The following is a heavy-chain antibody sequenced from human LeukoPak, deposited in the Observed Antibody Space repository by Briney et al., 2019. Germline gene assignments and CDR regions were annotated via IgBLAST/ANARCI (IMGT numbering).Heavy chain of an antibody. D-gene: IGHD3-3*01. J-gene: IGHJ4*02. CDR3: ARMEWSVPLGYFDY. V-gene: IGHV4-59*01. CDR1: GGSISSYY. CDR2: IYYSGST. Sequence: SETLSLTCTVSGGSISSYYWSWIRQPPGKGLEWIGYIYYSGSTIYNPSLKSRVTISVATSKNQFSLKLSSVTAADTAVYYCARMEWSVPLGYFDYWGQGTLVTVSS.